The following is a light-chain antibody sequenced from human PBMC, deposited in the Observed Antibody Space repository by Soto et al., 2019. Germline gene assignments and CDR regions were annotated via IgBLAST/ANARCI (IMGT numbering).Light chain of an antibody. J-gene: IGLJ2*01. CDR3: GTWDSSLSGVV. CDR2: DND. CDR1: SPNIGNNY. V-gene: IGLV1-51*01. Sequence: QSALTQPPSVSAAPGQKVTISCSGSSPNIGNNYVSWYQQFPGTTPKLLIYDNDKRPSGIPDRFSGSKSGASATLGITGLQTGDEADYYCGTWDSSLSGVVFGGGTKLTVL.